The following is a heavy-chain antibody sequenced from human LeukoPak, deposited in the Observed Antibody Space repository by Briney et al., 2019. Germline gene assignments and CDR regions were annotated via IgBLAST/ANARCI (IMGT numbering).Heavy chain of an antibody. Sequence: PSETLSLTCTVSGGSISSYYWSWIRQPPGKGLEWIGYIYYSGSTNYNPSLKSRVTISVDTSKNQFSLELSSVTAADTAVYYCARFSGTMVRGVYDYWGQGTLVTVSS. CDR1: GGSISSYY. V-gene: IGHV4-59*01. D-gene: IGHD3-10*01. CDR2: IYYSGST. CDR3: ARFSGTMVRGVYDY. J-gene: IGHJ4*02.